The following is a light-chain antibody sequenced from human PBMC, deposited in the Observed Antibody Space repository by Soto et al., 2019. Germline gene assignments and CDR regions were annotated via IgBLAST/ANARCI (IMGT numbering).Light chain of an antibody. CDR1: QGVGSNY. J-gene: IGKJ1*01. CDR2: GAS. CDR3: QQYGSSPWT. Sequence: EIVLTQSPGTLSLSPGERATLSCKASQGVGSNYLAWYQQKPGQAPRPLIYGASSRATGIPDSFSGSGSGADFTLTISRLEPEDCAVYYCQQYGSSPWTFGQGTTVEIK. V-gene: IGKV3-20*01.